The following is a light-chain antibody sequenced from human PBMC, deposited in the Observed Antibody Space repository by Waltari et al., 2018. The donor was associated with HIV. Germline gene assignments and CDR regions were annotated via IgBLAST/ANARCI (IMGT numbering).Light chain of an antibody. CDR1: QSVISRY. CDR2: GAS. Sequence: NVLKQSPGTLSLSPGERATLACRASQSVISRYLAWYQQKPGQAPRLLIYGASSRATGIPDRFSGSGSGTDFTLTISRLEPEDFALYYCQQYGSSPWTFGQGTKVEIK. CDR3: QQYGSSPWT. V-gene: IGKV3-20*01. J-gene: IGKJ1*01.